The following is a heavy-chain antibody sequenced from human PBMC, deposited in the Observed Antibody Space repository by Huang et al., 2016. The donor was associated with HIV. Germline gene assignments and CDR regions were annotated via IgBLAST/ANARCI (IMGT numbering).Heavy chain of an antibody. D-gene: IGHD3-10*01. Sequence: EVQLVQSGAEVKKPGESLKISCKGSGYRFRINWIGWVRQMHGKGLEWMGIICPGDSDTRYSPAFQGKVTISADKSINTAYLQWSSLKASDTAMYYCARLIGSPSFYYGLDVWGQGTTVTVSS. V-gene: IGHV5-51*01. CDR3: ARLIGSPSFYYGLDV. J-gene: IGHJ6*02. CDR2: ICPGDSDT. CDR1: GYRFRINW.